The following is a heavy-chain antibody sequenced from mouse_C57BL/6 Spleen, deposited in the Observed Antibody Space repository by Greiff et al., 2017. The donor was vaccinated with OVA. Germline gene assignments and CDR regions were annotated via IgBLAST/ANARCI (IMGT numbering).Heavy chain of an antibody. Sequence: EVQLHQSGPELVKPGASVKISCKASGYTFTDYYMNWVKQSHGKSLEWIGDINPNNGGTSYNQKFKGKATLTVDKSSSTAYMELRSLTSEDSAVYYCAREGLLLLLDYWGQGTTLTVSS. J-gene: IGHJ2*01. CDR2: INPNNGGT. CDR3: AREGLLLLLDY. CDR1: GYTFTDYY. D-gene: IGHD1-1*01. V-gene: IGHV1-26*01.